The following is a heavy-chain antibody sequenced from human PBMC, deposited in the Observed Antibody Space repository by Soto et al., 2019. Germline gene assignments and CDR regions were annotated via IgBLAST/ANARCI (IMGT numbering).Heavy chain of an antibody. CDR2: IYYSGST. CDR3: ARDVARGVNVDY. V-gene: IGHV4-31*03. CDR1: GGSISSGGYY. J-gene: IGHJ4*02. Sequence: QVQLQESGPGLVKPSQTLSLTCTVSGGSISSGGYYWSWIRQHPGKGLAWIGYIYYSGSTYYNPSLKSRVTISVDTSNNQFSLKLSSVTAADTAVYDCARDVARGVNVDYWGQGTLVTVAS. D-gene: IGHD1-1*01.